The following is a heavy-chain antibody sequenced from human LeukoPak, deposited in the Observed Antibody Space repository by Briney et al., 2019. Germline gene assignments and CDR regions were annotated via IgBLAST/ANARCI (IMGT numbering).Heavy chain of an antibody. CDR2: IYYSGST. D-gene: IGHD6-19*01. Sequence: PSETLSLTCTVSGGSISSYYWSWIRQPPGKGLEWIGYIYYSGSTNYNPSLKSRVTISVDTSKNQFSLKLSSVTAADTAVYYCASRSGWYVEYWGQGTLVTVSS. CDR1: GGSISSYY. J-gene: IGHJ4*02. CDR3: ASRSGWYVEY. V-gene: IGHV4-59*01.